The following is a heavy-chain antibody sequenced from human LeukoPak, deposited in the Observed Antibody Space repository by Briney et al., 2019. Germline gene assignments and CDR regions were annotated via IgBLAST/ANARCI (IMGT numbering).Heavy chain of an antibody. V-gene: IGHV3-23*01. CDR3: AKSGPVAGSTMRGFDY. Sequence: GSLRLSCAASGFTFSSNSMSWVRQAPGKGLEWVSSISGSGGSINYADSVKGRFTISRDNSKNTLCLQMSNLRAEDTAVYYCAKSGPVAGSTMRGFDYWGQGTLVTASS. D-gene: IGHD6-19*01. CDR2: ISGSGGSI. CDR1: GFTFSSNS. J-gene: IGHJ4*02.